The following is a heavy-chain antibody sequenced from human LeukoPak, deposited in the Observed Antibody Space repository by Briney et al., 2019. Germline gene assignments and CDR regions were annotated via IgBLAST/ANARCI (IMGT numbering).Heavy chain of an antibody. CDR1: GYSFISYW. CDR3: ARHGFFDILTGSDAFDI. J-gene: IGHJ3*02. V-gene: IGHV5-51*01. D-gene: IGHD3-9*01. CDR2: IYPGDSDT. Sequence: GESLKISCKGSGYSFISYWIGWVRQMPGKGLEWMGIIYPGDSDTRYSPSFQGQVTISADKSISTAYLQWSSLKASDTAMYYCARHGFFDILTGSDAFDIWGQGTMVTVSS.